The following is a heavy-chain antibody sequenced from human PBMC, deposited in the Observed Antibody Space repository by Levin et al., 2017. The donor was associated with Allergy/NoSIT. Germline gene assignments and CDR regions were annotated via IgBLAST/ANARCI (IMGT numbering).Heavy chain of an antibody. CDR1: GGTFSSYA. Sequence: GASVKVSCKASGGTFSSYAISWVRQAPGQGLEWMGGIIPIFGTANYAQKFQGRVTITADESTSTAYMELSSLRSEDTAVYYCVIMRGAVRYSSSSGFDYWGQGTLVTVSS. J-gene: IGHJ4*02. D-gene: IGHD6-6*01. CDR2: IIPIFGTA. V-gene: IGHV1-69*13. CDR3: VIMRGAVRYSSSSGFDY.